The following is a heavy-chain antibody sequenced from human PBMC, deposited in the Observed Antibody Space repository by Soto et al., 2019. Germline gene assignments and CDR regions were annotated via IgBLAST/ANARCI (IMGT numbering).Heavy chain of an antibody. Sequence: SETLSLTCTVSGGSISSGGYYWSWIRQPPGKGLEWIGYNYYSGSTNYNPSLKSRVTISVDTSNNQFSLKLSSVTAADTAVYYCARRHGSCFAYWGQGTPVTVSS. CDR1: GGSISSGGYY. CDR2: NYYSGST. CDR3: ARRHGSCFAY. J-gene: IGHJ4*02. V-gene: IGHV4-61*08.